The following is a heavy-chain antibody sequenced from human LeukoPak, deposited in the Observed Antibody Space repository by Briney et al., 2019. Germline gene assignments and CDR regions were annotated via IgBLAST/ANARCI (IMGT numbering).Heavy chain of an antibody. CDR1: GGSLSSFA. CDR2: IIPILGTA. J-gene: IGHJ4*02. V-gene: IGHV1-69*13. CDR3: ARDPRFYYDSSGYYIRYFDY. D-gene: IGHD3-22*01. Sequence: SVKVSCKASGGSLSSFAITWVRQAPGQGLEWMGGIIPILGTANYAQKFQGRVTITADESTNTAYMELSNLRSEDTAVYYCARDPRFYYDSSGYYIRYFDYWGQGTLVTDSS.